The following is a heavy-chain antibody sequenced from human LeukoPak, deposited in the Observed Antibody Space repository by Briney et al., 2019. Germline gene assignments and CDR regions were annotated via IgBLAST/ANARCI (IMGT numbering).Heavy chain of an antibody. J-gene: IGHJ3*02. V-gene: IGHV3-30*02. D-gene: IGHD5-18*01. Sequence: GGSLRLSCAVSGFTFSSYGMHWVRQAPGKGLEWVAFIRYDGSNKYYADSVKGRFTISRDNSKNTLYLQMNSLRAEDTAVYYCAKDLRGYSYGSDAFDIWGQGTMVTVSS. CDR1: GFTFSSYG. CDR2: IRYDGSNK. CDR3: AKDLRGYSYGSDAFDI.